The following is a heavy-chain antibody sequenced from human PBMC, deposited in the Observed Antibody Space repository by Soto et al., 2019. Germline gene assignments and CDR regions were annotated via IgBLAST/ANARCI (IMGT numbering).Heavy chain of an antibody. V-gene: IGHV1-69*14. D-gene: IGHD3-22*01. CDR2: IIPIFGRA. Sequence: QVQLVQSGAEVKKPGSSVKVSCKASGATFSSYAISWVRQAPGQGLEWMGEIIPIFGRANYAQKFQGRVTITADKSTSTAYIELSRVRSEDTAVYYCAKDRGPSSGYYPYWFDPWGQGTLVTVSS. CDR1: GATFSSYA. CDR3: AKDRGPSSGYYPYWFDP. J-gene: IGHJ5*02.